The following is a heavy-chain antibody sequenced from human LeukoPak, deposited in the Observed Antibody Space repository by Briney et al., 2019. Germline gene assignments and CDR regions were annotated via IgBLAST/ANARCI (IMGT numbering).Heavy chain of an antibody. CDR1: GDSFSGFY. V-gene: IGHV4-34*01. CDR3: VRGNVKHYHSVADEYYYYMDV. J-gene: IGHJ6*03. Sequence: SETLSLTCAVYGDSFSGFYWTWVRQAPGKGLEWIGEISYSGTPRYHPSLNSRLTITLDTSKKQISLNLSPVTAADTAVYFCVRGNVKHYHSVADEYYYYMDVGGKGTAVIVSS. CDR2: ISYSGTP. D-gene: IGHD6-19*01.